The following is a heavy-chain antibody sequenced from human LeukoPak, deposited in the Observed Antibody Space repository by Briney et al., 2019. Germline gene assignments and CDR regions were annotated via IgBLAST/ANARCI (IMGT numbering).Heavy chain of an antibody. CDR2: ISGSGGST. J-gene: IGHJ3*02. V-gene: IGHV3-23*01. CDR1: GFTVSSKY. D-gene: IGHD2-21*02. Sequence: GGSLRLSCAASGFTVSSKYMSWVRQAPGKGLEWVSAISGSGGSTYYADSVKGRFTISRDNSKNTLYLQMNSLRAEDTAVYYCAKDHLSAEGDSSVVPLDAFDIWGQGTMVTVSS. CDR3: AKDHLSAEGDSSVVPLDAFDI.